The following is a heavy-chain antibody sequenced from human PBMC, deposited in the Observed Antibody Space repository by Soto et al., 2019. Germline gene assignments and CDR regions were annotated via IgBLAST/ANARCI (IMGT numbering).Heavy chain of an antibody. Sequence: PGGSLRLSCAASGFTFRSYAMSWVRQAPGKGLEWVSIIRNSGGSAYYADSVKGRFTISRDNAKNSLYLQMNSLRAEDTAVYYCARDGDYDILTGYSPDFDYWGQGTLVTVSS. J-gene: IGHJ4*02. CDR1: GFTFRSYA. CDR2: IRNSGGSA. D-gene: IGHD3-9*01. CDR3: ARDGDYDILTGYSPDFDY. V-gene: IGHV3-23*01.